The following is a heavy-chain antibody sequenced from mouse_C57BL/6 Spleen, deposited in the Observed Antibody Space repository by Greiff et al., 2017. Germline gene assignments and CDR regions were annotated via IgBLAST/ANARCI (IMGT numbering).Heavy chain of an antibody. CDR1: GYTFTSYW. CDR2: IDPSDSYT. V-gene: IGHV1-50*01. Sequence: QVQLQQPGAELVKPGASVKLSCKASGYTFTSYWMQWVKQRPGQGLEWIGEIDPSDSYTNYNQKFKGKATLTVDTSSSKAYMQLSSLTSEDSAVYYCARNEHYGSSLGYFDVWGTGTTVTVSS. J-gene: IGHJ1*03. D-gene: IGHD1-1*01. CDR3: ARNEHYGSSLGYFDV.